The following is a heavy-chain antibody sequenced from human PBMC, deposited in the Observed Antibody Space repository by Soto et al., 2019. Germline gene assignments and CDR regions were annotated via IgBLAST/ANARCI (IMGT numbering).Heavy chain of an antibody. V-gene: IGHV3-30-3*01. D-gene: IGHD6-6*01. CDR2: ISYDGSNK. CDR3: ASSPSSYDY. J-gene: IGHJ4*02. CDR1: GFTFSSYA. Sequence: QVQLVESGGGVVQPGRSLRLSCAASGFTFSSYAMHWVRQAPGKGLEWVAVISYDGSNKYYADSVKGRFTISRDNSKNTLDLQMSSLRAEDTAVYYCASSPSSYDYWGQGTLVTVSS.